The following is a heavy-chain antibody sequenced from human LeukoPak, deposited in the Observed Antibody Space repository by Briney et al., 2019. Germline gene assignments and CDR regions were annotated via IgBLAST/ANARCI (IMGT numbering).Heavy chain of an antibody. J-gene: IGHJ4*02. D-gene: IGHD3-10*01. Sequence: SETLSLTCAVYGGSFRGYYWSWIRQPPGKGLEWIGEINHSGSTNYNPSLKSRVTISVDTSKNQFSLKLSSVTAADTAVYYCARGWDPLLWFGETHLGYWGQGTLVTVSS. V-gene: IGHV4-34*01. CDR1: GGSFRGYY. CDR2: INHSGST. CDR3: ARGWDPLLWFGETHLGY.